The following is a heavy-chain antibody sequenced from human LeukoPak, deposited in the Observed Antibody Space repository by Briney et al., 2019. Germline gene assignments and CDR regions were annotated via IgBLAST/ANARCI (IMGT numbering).Heavy chain of an antibody. D-gene: IGHD3-10*01. J-gene: IGHJ4*02. Sequence: SSETLSLTCTVSGGSISSYYWSRIRQPPGKGLEWIAYIYYSGSTNYNPSLKSRVTISVDTSKNQFSLKLYSVTAADTAVYYCARHLVYGSGTQPYFDYWGQGTLVTVSS. CDR3: ARHLVYGSGTQPYFDY. CDR2: IYYSGST. CDR1: GGSISSYY. V-gene: IGHV4-59*08.